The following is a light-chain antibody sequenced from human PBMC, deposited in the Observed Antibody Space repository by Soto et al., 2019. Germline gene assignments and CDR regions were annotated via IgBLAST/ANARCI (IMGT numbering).Light chain of an antibody. CDR3: SSYTSSNTVI. Sequence: QSVLTQPASVSGSPGQSITISCTGTSSDVGGYNYISWYQQHPGKAPKFIIYDVRNRPSGVSNRFSGSRPGNTASLTISGLQAEDEADYYCSSYTSSNTVIFGGGTKLTVL. V-gene: IGLV2-14*03. CDR2: DVR. CDR1: SSDVGGYNY. J-gene: IGLJ2*01.